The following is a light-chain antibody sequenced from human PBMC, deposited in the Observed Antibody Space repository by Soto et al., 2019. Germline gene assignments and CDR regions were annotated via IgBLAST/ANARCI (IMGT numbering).Light chain of an antibody. CDR2: SAS. CDR1: QTVSTN. Sequence: MTQSPATLSVSPGDRATLSCRASQTVSTNLAWYQQKPGQAPRLLIYSASTMAAGIPARFSASGSGTEFTLTITSPQSEDFAVYYCQQYHHLTRTFGGGTKVDIK. J-gene: IGKJ4*01. V-gene: IGKV3-15*01. CDR3: QQYHHLTRT.